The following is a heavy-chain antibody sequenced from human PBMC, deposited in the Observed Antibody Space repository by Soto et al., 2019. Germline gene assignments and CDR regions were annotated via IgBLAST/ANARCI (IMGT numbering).Heavy chain of an antibody. CDR2: IYYSGTS. CDR1: GGSISSGGYY. Sequence: QVQLQESGPGLVKPSQTLSLTCTVSGGSISSGGYYWSWIRQHPGKGLEWIGYIYYSGTSYLNPSLKSRVSISVDTSKNEFSLKLNSLTATDTAVYYCARDSPHRGETSWGQGTLVTVSS. J-gene: IGHJ4*02. V-gene: IGHV4-31*03. CDR3: ARDSPHRGETS. D-gene: IGHD4-17*01.